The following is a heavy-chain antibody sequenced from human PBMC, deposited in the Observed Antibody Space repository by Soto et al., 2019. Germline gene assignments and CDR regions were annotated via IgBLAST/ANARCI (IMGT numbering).Heavy chain of an antibody. CDR3: AGFSSGTYLFDL. CDR1: DGSISSYY. CDR2: IYGTGTT. V-gene: IGHV4-59*01. D-gene: IGHD1-26*01. Sequence: SETLSLTCTVSDGSISSYYWSWIRQPPGKGLEWIGYIYGTGTTNYSPSLTNRVTISVDMSKNQFSLRLSSVTAADTAVYYCAGFSSGTYLFDLWGQGTPVTVSS. J-gene: IGHJ5*02.